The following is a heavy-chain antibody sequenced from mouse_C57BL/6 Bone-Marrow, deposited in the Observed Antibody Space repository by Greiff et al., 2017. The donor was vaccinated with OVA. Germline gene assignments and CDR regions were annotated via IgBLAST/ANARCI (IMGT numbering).Heavy chain of an antibody. J-gene: IGHJ3*01. Sequence: QVQLQQPGAELVKPGASVKLSCKASGYTFTSYWMHWVKQRPGQGLEWIGMIHPNSGSTNYNEKFKSKATLTVDKSSSTAYMQLSSLTSEDSAVYYCATRQLRPWFAYWGQGTLVTVSA. CDR2: IHPNSGST. D-gene: IGHD3-2*02. CDR1: GYTFTSYW. V-gene: IGHV1-64*01. CDR3: ATRQLRPWFAY.